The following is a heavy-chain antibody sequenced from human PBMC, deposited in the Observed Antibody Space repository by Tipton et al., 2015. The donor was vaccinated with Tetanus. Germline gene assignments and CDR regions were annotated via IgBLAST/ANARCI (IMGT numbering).Heavy chain of an antibody. V-gene: IGHV4-31*03. CDR1: GGSISSGGYY. CDR3: ARDRYYDILTGYYGVGVDRLYGMDV. D-gene: IGHD3-9*01. J-gene: IGHJ6*02. Sequence: TLSLTCTVSGGSISSGGYYWSWIRQHPRKGLEWIGYIYYSGSTYYNPSLKSRVTISVDTSKNQFSLKLSSVTAADTAVYYCARDRYYDILTGYYGVGVDRLYGMDVWGQGTTVTVSS. CDR2: IYYSGST.